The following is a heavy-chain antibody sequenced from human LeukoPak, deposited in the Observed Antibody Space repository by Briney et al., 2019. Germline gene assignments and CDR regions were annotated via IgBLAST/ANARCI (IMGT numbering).Heavy chain of an antibody. Sequence: GGSLRLSCAASGFIFSSYSMNWVRQAPGKGLEWVSYISTSSSTIYYADSVKGRITISRDNAKNSLYLQMNSLRDEDTAVYYCARDPTDYGCPGGNDYWGQGTLVTVSS. CDR2: ISTSSSTI. D-gene: IGHD4-17*01. CDR3: ARDPTDYGCPGGNDY. CDR1: GFIFSSYS. V-gene: IGHV3-48*02. J-gene: IGHJ4*02.